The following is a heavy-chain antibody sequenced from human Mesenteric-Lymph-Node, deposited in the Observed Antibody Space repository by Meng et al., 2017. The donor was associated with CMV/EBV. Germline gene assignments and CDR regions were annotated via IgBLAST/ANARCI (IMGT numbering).Heavy chain of an antibody. J-gene: IGHJ6*02. Sequence: GESLKISCAASAFTFSSNGMNWVRQAPGKGLEWISYISSGSDTIHYADSVKGRFTISRDNARNSLFLHMNSLRAEDTAVYYCARESEYCSSTSCYRSYGMDVWGQGTTVTVSS. CDR3: ARESEYCSSTSCYRSYGMDV. V-gene: IGHV3-48*04. CDR2: ISSGSDTI. D-gene: IGHD2-2*02. CDR1: AFTFSSNG.